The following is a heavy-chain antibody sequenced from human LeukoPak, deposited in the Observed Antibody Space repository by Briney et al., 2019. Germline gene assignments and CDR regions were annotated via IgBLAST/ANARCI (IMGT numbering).Heavy chain of an antibody. CDR2: INLNSGGT. Sequence: ASVKVSCKASGYTFTGYYMHWVRQAPGQGLEWMGWINLNSGGTNYAQKFQGRVTMTRDTSISTAYMELSRLRSDDTAVYYCAITMIVVVSDDAFDIWGQGTMVTVSS. J-gene: IGHJ3*02. CDR1: GYTFTGYY. CDR3: AITMIVVVSDDAFDI. D-gene: IGHD3-22*01. V-gene: IGHV1-2*02.